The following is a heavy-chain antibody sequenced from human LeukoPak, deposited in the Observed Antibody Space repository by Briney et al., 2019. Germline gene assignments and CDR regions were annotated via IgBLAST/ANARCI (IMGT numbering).Heavy chain of an antibody. J-gene: IGHJ4*02. Sequence: AAVKVSCKASGYTFTIYGISWVRQAPGQGLEWMGWISAYNGNTNYAQKLQGRVTMTTDTSTSTAYMELRSLRSDDTAVYYCARAQPGYSGYDFVYWGQGTLVSVSS. D-gene: IGHD5-12*01. CDR2: ISAYNGNT. V-gene: IGHV1-18*01. CDR1: GYTFTIYG. CDR3: ARAQPGYSGYDFVY.